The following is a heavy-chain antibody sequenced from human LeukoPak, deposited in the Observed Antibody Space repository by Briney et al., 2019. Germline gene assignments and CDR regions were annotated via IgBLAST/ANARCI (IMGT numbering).Heavy chain of an antibody. CDR1: GGSISSSSYY. Sequence: SETLSLTCTVSGGSISSSSYYWGWIRQSPGKGLEWIGSIYYSGSTYYNPSLKSRVTISIDTSRNQFSMNLNSVTAADTAVYYCAKGAGPPWFDPWGQGTLVTVSS. CDR2: IYYSGST. J-gene: IGHJ5*02. V-gene: IGHV4-39*07. D-gene: IGHD6-19*01. CDR3: AKGAGPPWFDP.